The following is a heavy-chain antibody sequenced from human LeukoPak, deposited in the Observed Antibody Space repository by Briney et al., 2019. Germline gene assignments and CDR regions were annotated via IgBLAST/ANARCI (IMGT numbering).Heavy chain of an antibody. CDR2: INAGNGNT. CDR3: ARARVVIRSRGSYYFDY. CDR1: GYTFTGYY. J-gene: IGHJ4*02. V-gene: IGHV1-3*01. Sequence: ASVKVSCKASGYTFTGYYMHWVRQAPGQRLEWMGWINAGNGNTKYSQKFQGRVTITRDTSASTAYMELSSLRSEDTAVYYCARARVVIRSRGSYYFDYWGQGTLVTVSS. D-gene: IGHD3-3*01.